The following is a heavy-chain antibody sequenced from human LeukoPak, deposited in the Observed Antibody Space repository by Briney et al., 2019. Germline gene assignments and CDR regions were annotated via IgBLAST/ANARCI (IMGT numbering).Heavy chain of an antibody. V-gene: IGHV4-59*01. CDR1: GASISSYY. J-gene: IGHJ3*02. CDR2: IYYSEST. CDR3: ARERPSTTGTTLDAFDI. Sequence: SETLSLTCSVSGASISSYYWSWIRQPPGKGLDWMGHIYYSESTSYNPSLKSRITVSVDTSKNQFSLKLSSVTAADTAVYYCARERPSTTGTTLDAFDIWGQGTMVTVSS. D-gene: IGHD1-1*01.